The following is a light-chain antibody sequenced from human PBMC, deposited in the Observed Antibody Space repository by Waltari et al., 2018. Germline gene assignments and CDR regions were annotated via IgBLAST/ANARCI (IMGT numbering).Light chain of an antibody. J-gene: IGKJ1*01. V-gene: IGKV3-20*01. CDR1: QSVSRT. Sequence: EIVLTQPPGTLSLSPGARATLSCRASQSVSRTLAWYQHKPGQAPRLLIYGASTRATGIPERFSGGGSGTDFSLTISRLEPEDFAVYYCQHYVSLPATFGQGTKVEVK. CDR3: QHYVSLPAT. CDR2: GAS.